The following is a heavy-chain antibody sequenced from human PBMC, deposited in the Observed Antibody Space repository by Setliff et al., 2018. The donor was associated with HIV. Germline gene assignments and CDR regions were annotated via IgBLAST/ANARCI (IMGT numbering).Heavy chain of an antibody. CDR3: ARDRSHSSMGATDRPIDY. CDR1: GYTFTGYY. D-gene: IGHD1-26*01. CDR2: INPNSGGT. J-gene: IGHJ4*02. V-gene: IGHV1-2*02. Sequence: ASVKVSCKASGYTFTGYYMHWVRQAPGQGLEWMGWINPNSGGTNYAQKFQGRVTMARDTSTSTVYMELSSLRSEDTAVYYCARDRSHSSMGATDRPIDYWGQGTLVTVS.